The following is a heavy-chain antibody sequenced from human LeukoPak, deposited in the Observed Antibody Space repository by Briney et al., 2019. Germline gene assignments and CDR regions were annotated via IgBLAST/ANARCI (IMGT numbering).Heavy chain of an antibody. CDR1: GGSISSYY. CDR2: IYTSGST. V-gene: IGHV4-4*07. J-gene: IGHJ2*01. Sequence: TASETLSLTCTVSGGSISSYYWSWIRQPAGKGLEWIGRIYTSGSTNYNPSLKSRVTMSVDTSRNQFSLKLFSVTAADTAVYYCARGLHSRGYYWYFDLWGRGTLVTVSS. D-gene: IGHD3-22*01. CDR3: ARGLHSRGYYWYFDL.